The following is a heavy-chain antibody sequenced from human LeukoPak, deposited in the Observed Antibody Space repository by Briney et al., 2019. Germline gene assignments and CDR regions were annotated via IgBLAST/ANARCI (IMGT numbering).Heavy chain of an antibody. CDR1: GGSISSGGYY. CDR2: IYYSGST. D-gene: IGHD3-22*01. V-gene: IGHV4-31*03. CDR3: ARDLLAGSGYYYYYYGMDV. J-gene: IGHJ6*02. Sequence: PSRTLSLTCTVSGGSISSGGYYWSWIRQHPGKGLEWIGYIYYSGSTYYNPSLKSRVTISVDTSKNQFSLKLSSVTAADTAVYYCARDLLAGSGYYYYYYGMDVWGQGTTVTVSS.